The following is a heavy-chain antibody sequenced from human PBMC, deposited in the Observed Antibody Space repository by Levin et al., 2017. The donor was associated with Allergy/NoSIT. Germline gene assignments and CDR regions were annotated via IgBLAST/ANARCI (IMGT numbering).Heavy chain of an antibody. V-gene: IGHV4-59*08. Sequence: SQTLSLPCTVSGGSISSYYWSWIRQPPGKGLEWIGYIYYSGSTNYNPSLKSRVTISVDTSKNQFSLKLSSVTAADTAVYYCARQQLDLKYYYYYYMDVWGKGTTVTVSS. D-gene: IGHD6-13*01. CDR2: IYYSGST. CDR1: GGSISSYY. J-gene: IGHJ6*03. CDR3: ARQQLDLKYYYYYYMDV.